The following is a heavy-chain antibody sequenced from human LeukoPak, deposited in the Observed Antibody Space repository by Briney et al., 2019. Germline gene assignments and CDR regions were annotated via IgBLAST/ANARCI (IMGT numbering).Heavy chain of an antibody. CDR3: ATAMTGFDY. J-gene: IGHJ4*02. V-gene: IGHV4-39*07. CDR1: GGSISSSTYY. CDR2: IYYSGTT. D-gene: IGHD1-14*01. Sequence: PSETLSLTCTVSGGSISSSTYYWGWIRQPPGKGLEWIGSIYYSGTTYYNPSLKSRVTISLDTPKTQFSLKLSSVTAADTAVYYCATAMTGFDYWGQGTLVTVSS.